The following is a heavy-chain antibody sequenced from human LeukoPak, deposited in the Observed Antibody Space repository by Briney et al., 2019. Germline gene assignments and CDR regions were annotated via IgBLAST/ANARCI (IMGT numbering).Heavy chain of an antibody. D-gene: IGHD6-6*01. Sequence: GGSLRLSCAASGFTFSSCTMGWVRQAPGEGLEWVSTISGGGGTTYYVDSVKGRFTISRDNSKNTLYLQMSSLRVEDTAVYYCAKGGIAARLTDYWGQGTLVTVSS. CDR1: GFTFSSCT. J-gene: IGHJ4*02. CDR2: ISGGGGTT. CDR3: AKGGIAARLTDY. V-gene: IGHV3-23*01.